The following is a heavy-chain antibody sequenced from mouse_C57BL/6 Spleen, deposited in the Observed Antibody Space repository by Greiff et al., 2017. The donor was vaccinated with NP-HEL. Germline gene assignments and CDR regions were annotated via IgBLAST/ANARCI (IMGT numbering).Heavy chain of an antibody. CDR2: ISGGGGNT. D-gene: IGHD2-4*01. V-gene: IGHV5-9*01. CDR3: ARGEDDYDWFAY. J-gene: IGHJ3*01. Sequence: DVHLVESGGGLVKPGGSLKLSCAASGFTFSSYTMSWVRQTPEKRLEWVATISGGGGNTYYPDSVKGRFTISRDNAKNTLYLQMSSLRSEDTALYYCARGEDDYDWFAYWGQGTLVTVSA. CDR1: GFTFSSYT.